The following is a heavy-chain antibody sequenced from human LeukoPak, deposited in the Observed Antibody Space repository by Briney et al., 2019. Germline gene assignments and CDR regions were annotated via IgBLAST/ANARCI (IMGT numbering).Heavy chain of an antibody. D-gene: IGHD3-9*01. Sequence: SETLSLTCTVSGVSIFSSYWNWVRQPPGKGLEWIGYVHYSGSTNYNPSLKSRVTISVDTSKSQFSLKLSSATAADTAVYYCATGRSIRYFDYWGQGTLLTVSS. CDR1: GVSIFSSY. CDR2: VHYSGST. V-gene: IGHV4-59*12. CDR3: ATGRSIRYFDY. J-gene: IGHJ4*02.